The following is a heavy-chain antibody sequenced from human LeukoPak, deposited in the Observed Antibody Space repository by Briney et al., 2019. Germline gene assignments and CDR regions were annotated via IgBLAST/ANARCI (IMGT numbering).Heavy chain of an antibody. J-gene: IGHJ5*02. CDR2: IYTSGST. D-gene: IGHD3-3*01. Sequence: SESLSLTCTVSGGSISSYYWSWIRQPAGKGLEWIGRIYTSGSTNYNPSLKSRVTMPVDTSKNQFSLKLSSVTAADTAVYYCAREPAYDFWSGYYGPWGQGTLVTVSS. V-gene: IGHV4-4*07. CDR1: GGSISSYY. CDR3: AREPAYDFWSGYYGP.